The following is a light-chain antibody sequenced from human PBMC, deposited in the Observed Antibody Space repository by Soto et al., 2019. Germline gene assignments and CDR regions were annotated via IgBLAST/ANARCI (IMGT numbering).Light chain of an antibody. V-gene: IGKV1-5*01. CDR1: QSISSW. Sequence: DIQMTQSPSSLSASVGDRVTITCRASQSISSWLAWYQQKPGKAPKLLIYDVSRLESGAPSRFSGSGSGTEFTLTISSLQSEDFAVYYCQHYIAWPEFGQGTKVDIK. J-gene: IGKJ1*01. CDR3: QHYIAWPE. CDR2: DVS.